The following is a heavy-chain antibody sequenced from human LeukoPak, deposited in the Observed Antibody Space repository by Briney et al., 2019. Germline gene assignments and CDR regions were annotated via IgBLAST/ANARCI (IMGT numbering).Heavy chain of an antibody. CDR1: GGSISSYY. Sequence: SETLSLTCTVSGGSISSYYWSWIRQPPGKTLEWIGSIYSSGSTYYNPSLKSRVIIIIDTPKNHFSLTLSSVTAADTAVYYCARSNGYGLVGIWGQGTMVTVSS. D-gene: IGHD3-10*01. V-gene: IGHV4-59*12. CDR2: IYSSGST. J-gene: IGHJ3*02. CDR3: ARSNGYGLVGI.